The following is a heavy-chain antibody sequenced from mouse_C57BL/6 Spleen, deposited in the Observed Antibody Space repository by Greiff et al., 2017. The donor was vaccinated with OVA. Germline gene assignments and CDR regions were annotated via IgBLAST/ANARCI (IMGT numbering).Heavy chain of an antibody. CDR1: GYTFTSYW. J-gene: IGHJ4*01. CDR2: IDPSDSYT. Sequence: VQLQQPGAELVRPGTSVKLSCTASGYTFTSYWMHWVKQRPGKGLEWIGVIDPSDSYTNYNQKFKGKATLTVDTSSSTAYMQLSSLTSEDSAVYYCARVTTVVDAMDYWGQGTSVTVSS. D-gene: IGHD1-1*01. CDR3: ARVTTVVDAMDY. V-gene: IGHV1-59*01.